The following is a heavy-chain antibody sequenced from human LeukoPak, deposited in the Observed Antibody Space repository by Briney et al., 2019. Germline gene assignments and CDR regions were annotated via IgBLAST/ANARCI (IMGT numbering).Heavy chain of an antibody. CDR1: GFSFITYW. V-gene: IGHV3-7*01. Sequence: GGSLRLSCAASGFSFITYWMSWVRQAPGKGLEWVANINPDGSEKYYVDSVKGRFTISRDNAKNSLYLQMDSLIAEDTAVYYCAKGGHLDVWGKGTTVTVSS. J-gene: IGHJ6*04. CDR2: INPDGSEK. D-gene: IGHD3-16*01. CDR3: AKGGHLDV.